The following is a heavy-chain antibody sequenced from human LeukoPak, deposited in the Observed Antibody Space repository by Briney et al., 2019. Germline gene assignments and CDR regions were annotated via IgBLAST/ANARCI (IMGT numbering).Heavy chain of an antibody. D-gene: IGHD6-19*01. J-gene: IGHJ4*02. CDR1: GFDFINFH. CDR2: VSKDGNNI. V-gene: IGHV3-30-3*01. Sequence: GGSLRLSCAASGFDFINFHIHWVRQAPGKGLEWLAFVSKDGNNIYYADSVKGRFTISRDNSKSTLYLQMNSLRADDTAIYYCARDFLWLVNYWGQGTLVTVSS. CDR3: ARDFLWLVNY.